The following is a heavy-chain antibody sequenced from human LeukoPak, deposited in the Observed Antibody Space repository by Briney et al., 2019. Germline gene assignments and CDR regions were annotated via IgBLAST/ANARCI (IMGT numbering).Heavy chain of an antibody. V-gene: IGHV1-2*02. D-gene: IGHD2-2*01. J-gene: IGHJ5*02. CDR3: ARYCSSTSCRGEFDP. CDR1: GYTFTGYY. CDR2: INPNSGGT. Sequence: ASVKVSCKASGYTFTGYYMHWVRQAPGQGLGWMGWINPNSGGTNYAQKFQGRVTMTRDTSISTAYMELSRLRSDDTAVYYCARYCSSTSCRGEFDPWGQGTLVTVSS.